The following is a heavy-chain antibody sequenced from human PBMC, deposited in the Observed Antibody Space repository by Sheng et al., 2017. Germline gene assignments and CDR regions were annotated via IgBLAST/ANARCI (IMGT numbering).Heavy chain of an antibody. V-gene: IGHV4-34*01. CDR3: ARAVRYDFWSGYRGPMDV. CDR2: INHSGST. Sequence: QVQLQQWGAGLLKPSETLSLTCAVYGGSFSGYYWSWIRQPPGKGLELIGEINHSGSTNHNPSLKSRVTISVDTSKNQFSLKLSSVTAADTAVYYCARAVRYDFWSGYRGPMDVWGQGTTVTVSS. D-gene: IGHD3-3*01. J-gene: IGHJ6*02. CDR1: GGSFSGYY.